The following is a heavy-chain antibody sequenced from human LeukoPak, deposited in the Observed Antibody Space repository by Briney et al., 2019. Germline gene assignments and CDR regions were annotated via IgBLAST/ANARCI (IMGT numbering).Heavy chain of an antibody. Sequence: SETLSLTCTVSGGSISSSSYYWGWIRQPPGKGLEWIGSIYYSGSTNYNPSLKSRVTISVDTSKNQFSLKLSSVTAADTAVYYCAREGRETKAFDYWGQGTLVTVSS. CDR2: IYYSGST. J-gene: IGHJ4*02. CDR1: GGSISSSSYY. V-gene: IGHV4-39*07. CDR3: AREGRETKAFDY. D-gene: IGHD2-8*01.